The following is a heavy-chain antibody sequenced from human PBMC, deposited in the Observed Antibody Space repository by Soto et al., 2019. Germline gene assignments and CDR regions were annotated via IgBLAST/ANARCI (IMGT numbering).Heavy chain of an antibody. D-gene: IGHD5-12*01. CDR1: GGSISSYY. CDR2: IYYSGST. CDR3: ARDPSGYGPFDY. J-gene: IGHJ4*02. V-gene: IGHV4-59*01. Sequence: QVQLQESGPGLVKPSETLSLTCTVSGGSISSYYWSWIRQPPGKGLEWIGYIYYSGSTNYNPSLKSRVTITVDTSKNHFSLKLSSVTAADTAVYYCARDPSGYGPFDYWGQGTLVTVSS.